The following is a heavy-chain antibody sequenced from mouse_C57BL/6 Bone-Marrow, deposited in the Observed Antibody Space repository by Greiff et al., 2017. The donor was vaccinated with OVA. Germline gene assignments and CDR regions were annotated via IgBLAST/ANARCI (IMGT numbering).Heavy chain of an antibody. CDR1: GFNIKDDY. CDR2: IDPENGDT. CDR3: TTGGSSS. Sequence: EVMLVESGAELVRPGASVKLSCTASGFNIKDDYMHWVKQRPEQGLEWIGWIDPENGDTEYASKFQGKATITADTSSNTAYLQLSSLTSEDTAVYYCTTGGSSSWGQGTLVTVSA. J-gene: IGHJ3*01. D-gene: IGHD1-1*01. V-gene: IGHV14-4*01.